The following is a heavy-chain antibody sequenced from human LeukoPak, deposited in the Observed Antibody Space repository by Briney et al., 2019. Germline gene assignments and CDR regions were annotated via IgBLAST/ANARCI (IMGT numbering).Heavy chain of an antibody. Sequence: SGGSLRLSCAGSGFSVSNYYMSWVRQAPGKGLEWVSLIRDSGETFYADSVEGRFTISRDNSKNTMYLQMNRLRVEDTAVYFCARDRAVTQDWVEFDPWGQGTLVTVSS. CDR2: IRDSGET. CDR3: ARDRAVTQDWVEFDP. CDR1: GFSVSNYY. D-gene: IGHD4-17*01. J-gene: IGHJ5*02. V-gene: IGHV3-66*03.